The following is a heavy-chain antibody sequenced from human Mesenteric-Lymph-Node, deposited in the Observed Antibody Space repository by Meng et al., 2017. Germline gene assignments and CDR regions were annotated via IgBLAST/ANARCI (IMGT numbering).Heavy chain of an antibody. CDR1: GYTFISYT. Sequence: QVQFVQSGAEGQKPGASMKVSCKASGYTFISYTIHWLRQAPGQRLEWMGWINTGNGNTKYSHKFQDRVTITRDTSASAAYMELSSLRSEDTAVYYCARGGRGCFDFWGQGTLVTVSS. CDR3: ARGGRGCFDF. J-gene: IGHJ4*02. D-gene: IGHD2-15*01. CDR2: INTGNGNT. V-gene: IGHV1-3*04.